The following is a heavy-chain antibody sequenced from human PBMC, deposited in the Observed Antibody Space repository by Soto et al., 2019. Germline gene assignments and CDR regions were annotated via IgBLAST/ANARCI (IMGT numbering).Heavy chain of an antibody. J-gene: IGHJ6*02. V-gene: IGHV3-21*01. D-gene: IGHD6-13*01. CDR1: GFTLSAYS. Sequence: PGGSLRLSCAASGFTLSAYSMNWVRQAPGKGLEWVSSISSSSSYIYYADSVKGRFTISRDNDKNSLYLQMNSLRAEDTAVYYCASEQHTAQGGMDVWGQGTTVTVAS. CDR3: ASEQHTAQGGMDV. CDR2: ISSSSSYI.